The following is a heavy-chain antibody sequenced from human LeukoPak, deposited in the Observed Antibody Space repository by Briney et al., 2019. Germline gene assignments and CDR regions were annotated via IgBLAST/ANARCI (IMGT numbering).Heavy chain of an antibody. Sequence: GGSLRLSCAASGFTFSSYAMHWVRQAPGKGLEWVAVISYDGSNKYYADSVKGRFTISRDNSKNTLYLQMNSLRAEDTAVYYYARVGPTISYYYDSSGYSLDYWGQGTLVTVSS. CDR2: ISYDGSNK. CDR3: ARVGPTISYYYDSSGYSLDY. V-gene: IGHV3-30*01. J-gene: IGHJ4*02. CDR1: GFTFSSYA. D-gene: IGHD3-22*01.